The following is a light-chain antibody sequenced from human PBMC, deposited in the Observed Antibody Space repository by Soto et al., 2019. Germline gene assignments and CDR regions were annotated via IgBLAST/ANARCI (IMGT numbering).Light chain of an antibody. CDR2: AAS. CDR1: QSISNH. J-gene: IGKJ4*02. Sequence: DIQMPQSPSTLSGSVGERVTITGRASQSISNHLNWYQQKPGKAPKLLIYAASSLQSGVPSRFSGSGSETEFTLSISSLQPEDVATDFCQQIYSAPLTVGDGTKVAIK. V-gene: IGKV1-39*01. CDR3: QQIYSAPLT.